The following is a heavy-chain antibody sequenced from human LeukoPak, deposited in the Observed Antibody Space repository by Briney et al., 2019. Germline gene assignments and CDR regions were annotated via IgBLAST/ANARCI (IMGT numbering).Heavy chain of an antibody. J-gene: IGHJ3*02. D-gene: IGHD3-22*01. CDR3: ARVYYDSSGYYSDAFDI. V-gene: IGHV3-48*01. CDR2: ISSSSSTI. Sequence: PGGSLRLSCAASGFTFSSYSMNWVRQAPGKGLEWVSYISSSSSTIYYADSVKGRFTISRDNSKNTLYLQMNSLRAEDTAVYYCARVYYDSSGYYSDAFDIWGQGTMVTVSS. CDR1: GFTFSSYS.